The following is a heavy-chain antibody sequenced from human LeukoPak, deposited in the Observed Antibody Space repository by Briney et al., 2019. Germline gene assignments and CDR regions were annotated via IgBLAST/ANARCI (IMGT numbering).Heavy chain of an antibody. V-gene: IGHV3-23*01. CDR2: IDASGGAT. Sequence: GGSLRLSCAASGFSFSSYAMYWVRQPPGKGLEGVSTIDASGGATYYPDSVKGRFTISRDNSKSTFYLQMSSLRAEDTAVYFCAKGSGSGWYGWFAPWGQGTLVTVSS. CDR3: AKGSGSGWYGWFAP. J-gene: IGHJ5*02. D-gene: IGHD6-19*01. CDR1: GFSFSSYA.